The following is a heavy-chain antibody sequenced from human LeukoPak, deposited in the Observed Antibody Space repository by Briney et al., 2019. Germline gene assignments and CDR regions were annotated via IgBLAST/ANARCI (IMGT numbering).Heavy chain of an antibody. CDR3: ASMMAVAGTSFDY. CDR2: IIPILGIA. CDR1: GGTFSSYA. V-gene: IGHV1-69*04. J-gene: IGHJ4*02. D-gene: IGHD6-19*01. Sequence: SVKVSCKASGGTFSSYAISWVRQAPGQGLEWMGRIIPILGIANYAQKFQGRVTITADKSTSTAYMELSSLRSEDTAVYYCASMMAVAGTSFDYWGQGTLVTVSS.